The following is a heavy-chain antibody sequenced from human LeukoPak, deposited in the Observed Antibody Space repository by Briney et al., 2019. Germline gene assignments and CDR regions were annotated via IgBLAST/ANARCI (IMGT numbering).Heavy chain of an antibody. CDR2: IYYSGST. CDR3: ARRGYSYDYFDY. CDR1: GGSISSGNYY. D-gene: IGHD5-18*01. J-gene: IGHJ4*02. V-gene: IGHV4-39*01. Sequence: SETLSLTCTVSGGSISSGNYYWGWIRQPPGKGLEWIGNIYYSGSTYYNPSLKSRLTISVDTSKNQFSLKLSSVTAADTAVYYCARRGYSYDYFDYWGQGTLVTVSS.